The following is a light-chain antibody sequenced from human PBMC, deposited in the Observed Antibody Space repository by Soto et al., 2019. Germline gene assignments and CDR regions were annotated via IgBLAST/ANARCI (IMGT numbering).Light chain of an antibody. Sequence: QSALTQPASVSGSPGQSITISCTGTSSDVGSYHLVSWYQQHPGKAPKLMIYEVSKRPSGVSNRFSGSKSGNTASLTISGIQAEDEADYFCCSYAGSWTYVFGTGTKVTVL. J-gene: IGLJ1*01. CDR3: CSYAGSWTYV. CDR2: EVS. V-gene: IGLV2-23*02. CDR1: SSDVGSYHL.